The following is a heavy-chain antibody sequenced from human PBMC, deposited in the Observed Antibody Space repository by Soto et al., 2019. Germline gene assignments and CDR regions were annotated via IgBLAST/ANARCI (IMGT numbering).Heavy chain of an antibody. J-gene: IGHJ6*02. Sequence: GGSLRLSCAASGFTFSDYYMSWIRQAPGKGLDWVAYISSSSRTTKYGDSVKGRFTISRDNAKNSLFLQMNSLRGEDTAVYYCARDVYRYSSSSPEDVWDQGTTVTVSS. CDR1: GFTFSDYY. D-gene: IGHD6-6*01. V-gene: IGHV3-11*06. CDR2: ISSSSRTT. CDR3: ARDVYRYSSSSPEDV.